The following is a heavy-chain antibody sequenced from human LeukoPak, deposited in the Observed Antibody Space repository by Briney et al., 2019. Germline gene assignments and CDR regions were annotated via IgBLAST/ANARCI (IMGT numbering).Heavy chain of an antibody. CDR2: IYTSGST. V-gene: IGHV4-61*02. D-gene: IGHD3-10*01. Sequence: PSETLPLTCTVSGGSISSGSYYWSWIRQPAGKGLEWIGRIYTSGSTNYNPSLKSRVTISVDTSKNQFSLKLSSVTAADTAVYYCAAKDYYGSSWTFDYWGQGTLVTVSS. CDR1: GGSISSGSYY. J-gene: IGHJ4*02. CDR3: AAKDYYGSSWTFDY.